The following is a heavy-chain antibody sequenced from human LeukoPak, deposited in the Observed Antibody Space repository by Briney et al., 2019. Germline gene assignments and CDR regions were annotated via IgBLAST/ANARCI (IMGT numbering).Heavy chain of an antibody. V-gene: IGHV3-48*04. CDR1: GFTFSSYS. D-gene: IGHD7-27*01. CDR3: ARDRGLGIEYFDS. J-gene: IGHJ4*02. CDR2: ISGSGGAR. Sequence: GGSLRLSCAASGFTFSSYSMNWVRQAPGKGLEWVSYISGSGGARYYADSVKGRFTISRDNAKNSLFLQMNSLSAEDTAVYYCARDRGLGIEYFDSWGQGALVTVSS.